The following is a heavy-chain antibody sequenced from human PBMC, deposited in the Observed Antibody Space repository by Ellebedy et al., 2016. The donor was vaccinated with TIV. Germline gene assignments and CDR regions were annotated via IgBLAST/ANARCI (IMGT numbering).Heavy chain of an antibody. CDR1: GGSFIRYS. Sequence: PSETLSLTCIVSGGSFIRYSLRWIPPPPGRVLEWIGNIYYTVTTNYNPSLQSRVTISLDTSNNQFSLRLTSVTAADTAVYYCARIGGVSFGERPHAYWGQGTLVTVSS. CDR3: ARIGGVSFGERPHAY. J-gene: IGHJ4*02. D-gene: IGHD3-10*01. CDR2: IYYTVTT. V-gene: IGHV4-59*01.